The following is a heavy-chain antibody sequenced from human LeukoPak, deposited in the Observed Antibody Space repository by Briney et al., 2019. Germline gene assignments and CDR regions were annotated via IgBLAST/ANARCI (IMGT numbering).Heavy chain of an antibody. CDR2: IIPIFGTA. J-gene: IGHJ3*02. CDR3: ARGGLEMATITGDAFDI. D-gene: IGHD5-24*01. V-gene: IGHV1-69*05. Sequence: GASVKVSCKASGGTFSSYAISWVRQAPGQGLEWMGRIIPIFGTANYAQKFQGRVTITTDESTSPAYMELCSLRSEDTAVYYCARGGLEMATITGDAFDIWGQGTMVTVSS. CDR1: GGTFSSYA.